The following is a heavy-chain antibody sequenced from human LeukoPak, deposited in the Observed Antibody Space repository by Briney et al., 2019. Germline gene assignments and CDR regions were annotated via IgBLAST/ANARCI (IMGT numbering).Heavy chain of an antibody. CDR3: AKGGDGYLPHT. D-gene: IGHD5-24*01. CDR1: GFTFSSYA. CDR2: ISGSGGST. J-gene: IGHJ5*02. V-gene: IGHV3-23*01. Sequence: PGGSLRLSCAASGFTFSSYAMCWVRQAPGKGLEWVSAISGSGGSTYYADSAKGRFTISRDNSRNTLYLQMNSLRAEDTAVYYCAKGGDGYLPHTWGQGTLVTVSS.